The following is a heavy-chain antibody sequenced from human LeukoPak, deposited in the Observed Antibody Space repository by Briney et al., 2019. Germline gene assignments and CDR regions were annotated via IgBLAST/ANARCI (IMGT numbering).Heavy chain of an antibody. CDR1: GFTFSNYG. Sequence: GGSLRLSCAASGFTFSNYGMSWVRQAPGKGLEWVSAISGSGGSTYYADSVKGRFTISRDNSKNTLYLQMNSLRAEDTAVYYCAKGLYSSGWRYYFDYWGQGTLVTVSS. D-gene: IGHD6-19*01. V-gene: IGHV3-23*01. J-gene: IGHJ4*02. CDR3: AKGLYSSGWRYYFDY. CDR2: ISGSGGST.